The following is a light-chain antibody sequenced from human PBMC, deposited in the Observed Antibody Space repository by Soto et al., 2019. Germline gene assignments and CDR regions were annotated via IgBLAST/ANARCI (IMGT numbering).Light chain of an antibody. CDR2: WAS. V-gene: IGKV4-1*01. J-gene: IGKJ4*01. CDR1: QSLFYSSNNKTY. Sequence: DIVMTQSPDSLAVSLGERATINCKSSQSLFYSSNNKTYLAWYQHKAGQSPKLLIYWASNRESGVPDRFSGSCCGTDFTLTISSLQAEDVAVYYCQQYYRVPQLTFGAGTKVEIK. CDR3: QQYYRVPQLT.